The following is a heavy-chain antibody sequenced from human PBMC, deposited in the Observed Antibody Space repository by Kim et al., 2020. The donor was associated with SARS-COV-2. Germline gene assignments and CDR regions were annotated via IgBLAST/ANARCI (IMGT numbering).Heavy chain of an antibody. J-gene: IGHJ4*02. CDR3: ASGGSYPLDY. D-gene: IGHD1-26*01. CDR2: ST. Sequence: STYYADSVKGRFTISRDNSKNTLYLQMNSLRAEDTAVYYCASGGSYPLDYWGQGTLVTVSS. V-gene: IGHV3-66*01.